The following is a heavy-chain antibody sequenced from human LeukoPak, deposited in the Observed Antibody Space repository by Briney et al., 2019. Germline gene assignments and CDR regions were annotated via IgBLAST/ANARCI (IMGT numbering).Heavy chain of an antibody. Sequence: GGSPRLSCAASGFTFSSYGMHWVRQAPGKGLEWVAVIWYDGSNKYYADSVKGRFTISRDNSKNTLYLQMNSLRAEDTAVYYCARPPSIAAAGPLGRWGQGTLVTVSS. V-gene: IGHV3-33*01. CDR3: ARPPSIAAAGPLGR. CDR2: IWYDGSNK. D-gene: IGHD6-13*01. CDR1: GFTFSSYG. J-gene: IGHJ4*02.